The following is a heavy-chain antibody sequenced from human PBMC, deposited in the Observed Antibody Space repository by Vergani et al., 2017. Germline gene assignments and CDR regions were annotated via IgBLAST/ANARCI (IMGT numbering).Heavy chain of an antibody. J-gene: IGHJ4*02. V-gene: IGHV4-39*01. D-gene: IGHD6-19*01. CDR2: IYYSGST. Sequence: QLKLQESGPGLVKPSETLSLTGTVSGGSISSSSYYWGWIRQPPGKGLEWIGSIYYSGSTYYNPSIKSRVTISVETSKNQFSLKLRSVTAADTAVYYCARMRKRSGWLRSGWYGPVYFYYWGRGTLVTVSS. CDR1: GGSISSSSYY. CDR3: ARMRKRSGWLRSGWYGPVYFYY.